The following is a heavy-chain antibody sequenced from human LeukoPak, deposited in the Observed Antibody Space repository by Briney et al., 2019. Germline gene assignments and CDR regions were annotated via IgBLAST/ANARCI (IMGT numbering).Heavy chain of an antibody. Sequence: PSGTLSLTCAVSGGSISSSNWWSWVRQPPGKGLEWIGEIYHSGSTNYNPSLKSRVTISVDTSKNQFSLKLSSVTAADTAVYYCASLGATTPFDYWGQGTLVTVSS. CDR3: ASLGATTPFDY. D-gene: IGHD1-26*01. J-gene: IGHJ4*02. V-gene: IGHV4-4*02. CDR2: IYHSGST. CDR1: GGSISSSNW.